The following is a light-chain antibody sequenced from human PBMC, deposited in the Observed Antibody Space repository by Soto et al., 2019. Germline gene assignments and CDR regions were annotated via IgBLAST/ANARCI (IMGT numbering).Light chain of an antibody. CDR3: QQYGTSPQT. CDR2: DTS. Sequence: FSQSPATRSLSLGERATLSCRASQSVTSNCLAWYPQKPGQAPGLLIYDTSTRASGVPDRFSGSGSGTEFTLTISRLEPEDFAVYYCQQYGTSPQTFGQGTKVDIK. V-gene: IGKV3-20*01. J-gene: IGKJ1*01. CDR1: QSVTSNC.